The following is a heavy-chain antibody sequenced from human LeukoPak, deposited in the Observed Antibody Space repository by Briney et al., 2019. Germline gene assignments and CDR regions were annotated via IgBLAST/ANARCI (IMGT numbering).Heavy chain of an antibody. J-gene: IGHJ4*02. V-gene: IGHV3-30*04. Sequence: PGGSLRLSCAASGFTFSTYALHWVRQAPGKGLEWVAVILYDAYYADSVKGRFTISRDNAKNSLYLQMNSLRAEDTAVYYCARDPGIEDYWGQGTLVTVSS. CDR2: ILYDA. CDR3: ARDPGIEDY. D-gene: IGHD3-10*01. CDR1: GFTFSTYA.